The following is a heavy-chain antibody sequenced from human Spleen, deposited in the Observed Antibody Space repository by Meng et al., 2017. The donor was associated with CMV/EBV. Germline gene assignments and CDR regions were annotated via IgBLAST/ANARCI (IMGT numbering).Heavy chain of an antibody. CDR3: AREESGRGVIPYHFDY. CDR1: GGFVRGGSFY. V-gene: IGHV4-61*01. Sequence: SETLSLTCTVSGGFVRGGSFYWSWIRQPPGKGLEWIGYISHSGSSNYNPSLKSRVTISLDTSNNQFSLRLSSVTAADTAIYYCAREESGRGVIPYHFDYWGQGTLVTVSS. CDR2: ISHSGSS. J-gene: IGHJ4*02. D-gene: IGHD3-10*01.